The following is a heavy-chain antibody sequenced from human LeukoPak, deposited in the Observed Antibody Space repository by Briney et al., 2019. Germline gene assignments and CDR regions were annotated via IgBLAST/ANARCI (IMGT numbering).Heavy chain of an antibody. CDR2: IRYDGNNK. CDR1: GFTFSSYA. Sequence: PGGSLRLSCAASGFTFSSYAMHWVRQPPGKGLEWVAFIRYDGNNKYYADSVKGRFTISRDNSKNTLYLQVNSLRAEDTAVYYCAKDPSYYGSGSYREDYWGQGTLVTVSS. V-gene: IGHV3-30*02. D-gene: IGHD3-10*01. J-gene: IGHJ4*02. CDR3: AKDPSYYGSGSYREDY.